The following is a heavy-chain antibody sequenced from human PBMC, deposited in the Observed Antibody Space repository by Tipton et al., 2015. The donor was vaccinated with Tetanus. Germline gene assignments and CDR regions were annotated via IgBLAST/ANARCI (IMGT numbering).Heavy chain of an antibody. D-gene: IGHD6-6*01. V-gene: IGHV4-34*01. J-gene: IGHJ5*02. CDR1: GGSFSGYY. CDR3: ARDQGGGRVVRLNWFAP. CDR2: IDPSGST. Sequence: LRLSCAVYGGSFSGYYWTWIRQPPVKGLEWIGEIDPSGSTNYNPSLKSRATISADTSKNQFSLNLRSVTAADTAVYYCARDQGGGRVVRLNWFAPWGQGTLVTVSS.